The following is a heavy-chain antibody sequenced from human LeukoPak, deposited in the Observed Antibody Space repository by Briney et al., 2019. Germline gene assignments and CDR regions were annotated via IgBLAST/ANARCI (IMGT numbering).Heavy chain of an antibody. D-gene: IGHD3-22*01. CDR3: ASLDSSSGWFDP. CDR1: GTSISSSGYF. CDR2: LHYAGST. J-gene: IGHJ5*02. V-gene: IGHV4-39*01. Sequence: SETLSLTCSVSGTSISSSGYFWGWVRQPPGRGLEWIGSLHYAGSTFYKPSLNSRVTIPGDTSKNQFSLRLRSVTAADTAVYYCASLDSSSGWFDPWGQGTLVTVSS.